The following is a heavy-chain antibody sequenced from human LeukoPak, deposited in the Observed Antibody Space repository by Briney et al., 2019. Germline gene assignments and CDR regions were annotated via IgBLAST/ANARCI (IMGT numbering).Heavy chain of an antibody. Sequence: SETLSLTCTVSGYSISSGYYWGWIRQPPGKGLEWIGSIYHSGRTFYNPSLKSRVTISVDTSKNQFSLKLSSVTAADTAVYYCARGGSYSPGNAFDIWGQGTMVTVSS. D-gene: IGHD1-26*01. CDR3: ARGGSYSPGNAFDI. J-gene: IGHJ3*02. CDR2: IYHSGRT. CDR1: GYSISSGYY. V-gene: IGHV4-38-2*02.